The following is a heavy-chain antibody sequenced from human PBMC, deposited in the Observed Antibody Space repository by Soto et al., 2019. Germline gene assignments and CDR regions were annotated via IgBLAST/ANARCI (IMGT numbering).Heavy chain of an antibody. CDR2: INAGNGNT. CDR1: GYTFTSYA. J-gene: IGHJ4*02. D-gene: IGHD3-10*01. Sequence: QVQLVQSGAEVKKPGASVKVSCKASGYTFTSYAMHWVRQAPGQRLEWMGWINAGNGNTKYSRKFQGRVTITRDTSASTAYMELSGLRSEDTAVYSCARDLGFGLSDYWGQGTLVTVSS. CDR3: ARDLGFGLSDY. V-gene: IGHV1-3*01.